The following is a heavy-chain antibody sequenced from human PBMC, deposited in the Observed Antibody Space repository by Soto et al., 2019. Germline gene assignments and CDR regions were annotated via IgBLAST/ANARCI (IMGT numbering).Heavy chain of an antibody. Sequence: VQLVESGGGVVQPGRSLRLSCAASGFTFSDYAMHWVRQAPGKGLEWVAVVSHDGRNTHYADSVKGRFTISRDSSKNTVALEMTSMRAEDTAVYYCAKGGRQWLVTSDFNYWGQGAMVTVSS. CDR2: VSHDGRNT. V-gene: IGHV3-30*18. D-gene: IGHD6-19*01. CDR1: GFTFSDYA. J-gene: IGHJ4*02. CDR3: AKGGRQWLVTSDFNY.